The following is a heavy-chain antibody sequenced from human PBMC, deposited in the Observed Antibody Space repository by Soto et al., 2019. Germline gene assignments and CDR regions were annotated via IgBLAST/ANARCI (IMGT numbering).Heavy chain of an antibody. CDR3: AKGEVRAIIPSYFDY. CDR2: ISNDGSNE. J-gene: IGHJ4*02. D-gene: IGHD3-10*01. CDR1: GFTFRWFG. Sequence: GGSLRLSCAGSGFTFRWFGMNWVRQAPGKGLEWVARISNDGSNEYYVDSVKGRFTISRDNSKNTLYLQMDSLRAEGTAVYYCAKGEVRAIIPSYFDYWGLGTLVTVSS. V-gene: IGHV3-30*18.